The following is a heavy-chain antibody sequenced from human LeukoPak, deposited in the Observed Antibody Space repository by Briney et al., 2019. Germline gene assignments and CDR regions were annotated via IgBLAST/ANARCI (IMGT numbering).Heavy chain of an antibody. CDR3: ARDQQLERRGGSPFDY. V-gene: IGHV3-64*01. CDR1: GFTFSSYA. D-gene: IGHD1-1*01. J-gene: IGHJ4*02. Sequence: HPGGSLRLSCAASGFTFSSYAMHWVRQAPGKGLEYVSAISSNGGSTYYANSVKGRFTISRDNSKNTLYLQMGSLRAEDMAVYYCARDQQLERRGGSPFDYWGQGTLVTVSS. CDR2: ISSNGGST.